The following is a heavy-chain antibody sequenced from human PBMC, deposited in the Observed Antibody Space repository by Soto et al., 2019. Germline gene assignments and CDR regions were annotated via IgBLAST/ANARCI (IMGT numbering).Heavy chain of an antibody. CDR3: ANPFYYDSSGEEFDY. CDR1: GFTFSSYG. CDR2: ISYDGSNK. V-gene: IGHV3-30*18. J-gene: IGHJ4*02. Sequence: GGSLRLSCAASGFTFSSYGMHWVRQAPGKGLEWVAVISYDGSNKYYADSVKGRFTISRDNSKNTLYLQMNSLRAEDTAVYYCANPFYYDSSGEEFDYWGQGTLVTVSS. D-gene: IGHD3-22*01.